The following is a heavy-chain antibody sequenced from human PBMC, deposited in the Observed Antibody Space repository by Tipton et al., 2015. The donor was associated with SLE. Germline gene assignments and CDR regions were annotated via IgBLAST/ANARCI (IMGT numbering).Heavy chain of an antibody. CDR3: ARHYPFWVIDAFDI. Sequence: TLSLTCAVSGYSISSGHYWGWNRQPPGKGLEWIGGIYHSGSTYYNPSLKSRGTISVDTSKNQFSLKLSSVTAADAAVYCCARHYPFWVIDAFDIWGQGTKVAVSS. D-gene: IGHD3-22*01. CDR2: IYHSGST. J-gene: IGHJ3*02. V-gene: IGHV4-38-2*01. CDR1: GYSISSGHY.